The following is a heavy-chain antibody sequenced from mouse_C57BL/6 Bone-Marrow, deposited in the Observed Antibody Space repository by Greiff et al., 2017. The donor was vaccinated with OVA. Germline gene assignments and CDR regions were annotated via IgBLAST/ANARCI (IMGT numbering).Heavy chain of an antibody. CDR3: ARDGYWAY. Sequence: VQLQQSGAELMKPGASVKLSCKATGYTFTGYWIAWVKQRPGHGLEWIGELLPGSGSTNYNEKFKGKATFTADTYSNTAYMQRSSLTTEDAASYFCARDGYWAYWGQGTLVTVSA. V-gene: IGHV1-9*01. J-gene: IGHJ3*01. CDR2: LLPGSGST. D-gene: IGHD2-3*01. CDR1: GYTFTGYW.